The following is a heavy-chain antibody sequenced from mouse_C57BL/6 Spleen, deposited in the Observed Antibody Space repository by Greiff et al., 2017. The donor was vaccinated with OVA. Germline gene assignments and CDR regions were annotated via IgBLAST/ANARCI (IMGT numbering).Heavy chain of an antibody. CDR2: ISSGSSTI. CDR3: ARPITTVVDDYAMDY. CDR1: GFTFSDYG. Sequence: DVKLVESGGGLVKPGGSLKLSCAASGFTFSDYGMHWVRQAPEKGLEWVAYISSGSSTIYYADTVKGRFTISRDNAKNTLFLQMTSLRSEDTAMYYCARPITTVVDDYAMDYWGQGTSVTVSS. J-gene: IGHJ4*01. V-gene: IGHV5-17*01. D-gene: IGHD1-1*01.